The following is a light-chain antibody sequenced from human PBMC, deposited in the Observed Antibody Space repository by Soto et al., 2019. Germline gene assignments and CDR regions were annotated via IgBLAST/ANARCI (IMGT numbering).Light chain of an antibody. CDR3: CSYAGSSTWV. CDR1: SSDVGSYNL. V-gene: IGLV2-23*01. Sequence: QSALTQPASVSGSPGQSITISCTATSSDVGSYNLVSWYQQHPGKAPKLMIYEGSKRPSGVSNRFSGSKSGITASLTISGLQPEDEADYYCCSYAGSSTWVFGGGTKLTVL. CDR2: EGS. J-gene: IGLJ3*02.